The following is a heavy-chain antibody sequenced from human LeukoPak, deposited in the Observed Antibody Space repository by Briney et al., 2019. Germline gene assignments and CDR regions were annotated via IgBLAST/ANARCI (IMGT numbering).Heavy chain of an antibody. Sequence: SETLSLTCAVSGSFINDYSWSWVRQPAGRGLEGIGRFYTGYSTEYNPSLMSRVTILVDRSKSQISLNLRSVTAADTAVYYCARSPNYYYYFYMDVWGQGTTVTVSS. CDR1: GSFINDYS. CDR3: ARSPNYYYYFYMDV. J-gene: IGHJ6*03. CDR2: FYTGYST. V-gene: IGHV4-4*07.